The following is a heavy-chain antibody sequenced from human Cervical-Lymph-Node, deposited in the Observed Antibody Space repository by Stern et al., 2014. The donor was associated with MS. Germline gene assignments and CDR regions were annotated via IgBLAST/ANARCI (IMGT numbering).Heavy chain of an antibody. CDR2: VSYVGTQR. CDR1: GFTFSTYA. D-gene: IGHD3-10*01. Sequence: VQLVESGGGVVQPGRSLSLSCVASGFTFSTYAMHWVRQAPGKGLEWVAFVSYVGTQRNSTDSVKARFTISRDNSKNTLYLHMNSLRDEDTAVYFCARGGRGVGLEYWGQGALVTVSS. J-gene: IGHJ4*02. V-gene: IGHV3-30-3*01. CDR3: ARGGRGVGLEY.